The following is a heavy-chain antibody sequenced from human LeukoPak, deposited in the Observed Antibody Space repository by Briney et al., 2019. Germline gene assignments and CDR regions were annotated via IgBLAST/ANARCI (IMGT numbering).Heavy chain of an antibody. CDR2: ITGSGGST. D-gene: IGHD6-19*01. V-gene: IGHV3-23*01. CDR1: GLTFSSYA. Sequence: GGSLRLSCAASGLTFSSYAMNWVRQAPGKGPEWVSAITGSGGSTYYGESVKGRFTISRDNSKNTLYLQMNSLRAEDTAVYYCAKDSYRIIAVAGTMDYWGQGTLVTVSS. CDR3: AKDSYRIIAVAGTMDY. J-gene: IGHJ4*02.